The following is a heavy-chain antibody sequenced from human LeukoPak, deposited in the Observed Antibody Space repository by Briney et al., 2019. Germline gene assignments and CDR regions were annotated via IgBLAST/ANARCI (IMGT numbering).Heavy chain of an antibody. CDR1: GYTFTSYY. CDR3: ARGGAYDFWSGFGGRNYYYYGMDV. V-gene: IGHV1-46*01. CDR2: INPSGGST. J-gene: IGHJ6*02. Sequence: GASVKVSCKASGYTFTSYYMHWVRQAPGQGLEWMGIINPSGGSTSYAQKFQGRVTMTRDTSTSTVYMELSSLRSEDTAVYYCARGGAYDFWSGFGGRNYYYYGMDVWGQGTTVTVSS. D-gene: IGHD3-3*01.